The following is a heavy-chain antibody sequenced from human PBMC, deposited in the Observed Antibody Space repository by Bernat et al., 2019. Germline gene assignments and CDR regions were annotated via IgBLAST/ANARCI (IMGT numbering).Heavy chain of an antibody. V-gene: IGHV3-30*18. CDR1: GFTFSSYG. D-gene: IGHD6-19*01. CDR2: ISYDGSNK. J-gene: IGHJ4*02. CDR3: AKDLEEAVACEN. Sequence: VQLVESGGGLVKPGGSLRLSCAASGFTFSSYGMHWVRQAPGKGLEWVAVISYDGSNKYYADSVKGRFTISRDNSKNTLYLQMNSLRAEDTAVYYCAKDLEEAVACENWGQGTLVTVSS.